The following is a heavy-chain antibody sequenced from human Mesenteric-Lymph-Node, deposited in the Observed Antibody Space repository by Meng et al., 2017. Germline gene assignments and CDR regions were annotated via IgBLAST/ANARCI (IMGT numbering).Heavy chain of an antibody. V-gene: IGHV3-30*02. Sequence: GESLKISCAASGFTFSSYSMNWVRQAPGKGLEWVAVIRYDGMSTYYVDSVKGRFTISRDNAKNTVYLQMNSLRAEDTAVYYCARATFGYFDYWGQGTLVTVSS. CDR1: GFTFSSYS. CDR2: IRYDGMST. D-gene: IGHD3-10*01. J-gene: IGHJ4*02. CDR3: ARATFGYFDY.